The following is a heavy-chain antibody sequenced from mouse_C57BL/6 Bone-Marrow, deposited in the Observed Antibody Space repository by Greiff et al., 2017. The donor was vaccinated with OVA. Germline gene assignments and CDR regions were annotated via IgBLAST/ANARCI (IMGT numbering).Heavy chain of an antibody. Sequence: VQLQQSGPELVKPGASVKIPCKASGYTFTDYNMDWVKQSHGKSLEWIGDINPNNGGTIYNQKFKGKATLTVAKSSSTAYLELRGLTSEDTAVYYCERERNSNYAMDYWGQGTSVTVSS. D-gene: IGHD2-5*01. V-gene: IGHV1-18*01. CDR2: INPNNGGT. CDR1: GYTFTDYN. J-gene: IGHJ4*01. CDR3: ERERNSNYAMDY.